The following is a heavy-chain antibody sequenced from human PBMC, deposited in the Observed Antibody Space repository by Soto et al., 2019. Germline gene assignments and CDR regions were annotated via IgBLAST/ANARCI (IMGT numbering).Heavy chain of an antibody. CDR3: GRDRSSGWYGGGDY. D-gene: IGHD6-19*01. CDR2: ISYDGSNK. V-gene: IGHV3-30-3*01. Sequence: QVQLVESGGGVVQPGRSLRLSCAASGFTFSSYAMHWVRQAPGKGLEWVAVISYDGSNKYYADSVKGRFTISRDNSKNPLYRQMNGLGGGGTAVYYCGRDRSSGWYGGGDYWGQGTLVTVSS. CDR1: GFTFSSYA. J-gene: IGHJ4*02.